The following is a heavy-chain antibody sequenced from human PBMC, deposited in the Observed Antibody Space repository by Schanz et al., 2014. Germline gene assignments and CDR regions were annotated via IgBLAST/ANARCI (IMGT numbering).Heavy chain of an antibody. Sequence: VQLVESGGGVVQPGRSLRLSCAASGFSFGNYGMSWVRQAPGKGLEWVANIKKDGSEKYYVDSVKGRFTISRDNAKNSLYLQMTTLRAEDTAVYYCAKGRFGELSAFDIWGQGTMVTVSS. V-gene: IGHV3-7*03. J-gene: IGHJ3*02. CDR2: IKKDGSEK. CDR1: GFSFGNYG. D-gene: IGHD3-10*01. CDR3: AKGRFGELSAFDI.